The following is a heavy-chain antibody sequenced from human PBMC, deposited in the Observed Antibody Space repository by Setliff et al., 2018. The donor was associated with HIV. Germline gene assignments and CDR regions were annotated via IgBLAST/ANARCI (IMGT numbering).Heavy chain of an antibody. CDR2: ISSSGDTV. CDR3: ARDFCGSSCSSGYGYFDH. V-gene: IGHV3-11*04. CDR1: GFSFSDHY. J-gene: IGHJ4*02. Sequence: GGSLRLSCAASGFSFSDHYMNWIRQAPGKGLEWVSYISSSGDTVYYADSVRGRFTISRDNAKNSLYLEMNSLRADDTAVYYCARDFCGSSCSSGYGYFDHWGQGTLVTV. D-gene: IGHD2-15*01.